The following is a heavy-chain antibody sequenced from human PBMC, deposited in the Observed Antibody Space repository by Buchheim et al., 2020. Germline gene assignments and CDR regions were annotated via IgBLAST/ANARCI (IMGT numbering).Heavy chain of an antibody. D-gene: IGHD3-22*01. V-gene: IGHV3-7*01. CDR1: GFTFSSYW. Sequence: EVQLVESGGGLVQPGGSLRLSCAASGFTFSSYWMSWVRQAPGKGLEWVANIKQDGSEKYYVDSVKGRFTISRDNAKNSLYLQMNSLRAEDTAVYYLARAATYYYDSSGYYHDYWGQGTL. CDR3: ARAATYYYDSSGYYHDY. CDR2: IKQDGSEK. J-gene: IGHJ4*02.